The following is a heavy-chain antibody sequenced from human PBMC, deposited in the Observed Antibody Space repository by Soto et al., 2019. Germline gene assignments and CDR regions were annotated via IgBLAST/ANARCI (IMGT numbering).Heavy chain of an antibody. CDR1: GFTFSDYY. J-gene: IGHJ4*02. V-gene: IGHV3-11*06. CDR2: ISSSSSYT. Sequence: PGGSLRLSCAASGFTFSDYYMSWIRQAPGKGLEWVSYISSSSSYTNYADSVKGRFTISRDNAKNSLYLQMNSLRAEDTAVYYCAREDTTGTDGFDYWGQGTLVTVSS. CDR3: AREDTTGTDGFDY. D-gene: IGHD1-1*01.